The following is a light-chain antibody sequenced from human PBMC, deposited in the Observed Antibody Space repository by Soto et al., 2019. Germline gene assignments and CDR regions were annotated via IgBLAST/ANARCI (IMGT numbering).Light chain of an antibody. J-gene: IGKJ4*01. V-gene: IGKV2-40*01. CDR1: QILLHSNGYNY. CDR2: TVS. Sequence: GRTQSRQSLHIIAGGPSSISCRSSQILLHSNGYNYLDWYLQKPGQSPQLLIYTVSYRASGVPDRFSGSGSGTDFTLKISRVEAEDVGVYYCMQRIEFPLTFGGGTKVDNK. CDR3: MQRIEFPLT.